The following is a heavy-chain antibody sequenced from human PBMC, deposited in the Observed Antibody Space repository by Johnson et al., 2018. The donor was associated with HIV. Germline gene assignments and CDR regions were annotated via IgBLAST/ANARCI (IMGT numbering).Heavy chain of an antibody. Sequence: VQLVESGGGLVQPGGSLRVSCAASGFTVSRNYMSWVRQAPGKGLEWVSGINWNGGSTGYADSVKGRFTISRDNAKNSLYLQMNSLRAEDTAVYYCARDGPSAAVWGQGTMVTVSS. J-gene: IGHJ3*01. CDR2: INWNGGST. D-gene: IGHD6-25*01. CDR3: ARDGPSAAV. CDR1: GFTVSRNY. V-gene: IGHV3-20*04.